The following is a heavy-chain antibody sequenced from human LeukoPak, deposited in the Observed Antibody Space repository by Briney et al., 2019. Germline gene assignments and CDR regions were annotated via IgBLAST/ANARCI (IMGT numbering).Heavy chain of an antibody. D-gene: IGHD2-2*01. CDR2: IYYSGST. V-gene: IGHV4-30-4*01. J-gene: IGHJ4*02. CDR1: GGSISSGDYY. Sequence: PTETLSLTCNVSGGSISSGDYYWSWIRQPPGKGLEWIGYIYYSGSTYYNPSLKSRVTISVDTSKNQFSLKLSSVTAADTAVYYCAREDIVVVPAYFDYWGQGTLVTVS. CDR3: AREDIVVVPAYFDY.